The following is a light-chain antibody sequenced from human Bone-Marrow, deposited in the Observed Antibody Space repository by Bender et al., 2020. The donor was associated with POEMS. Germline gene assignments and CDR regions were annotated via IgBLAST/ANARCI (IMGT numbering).Light chain of an antibody. Sequence: QSALTQPPSASGSPGQSVTISCTGTSSDVGGYNSVSWYQQHPGKAPKVMIYEVIKRPSGVPDRFSGSKSGNTASLTVYGLQAEDEADYYCSSYGGSNNLVFGGGTKLTVL. CDR3: SSYGGSNNLV. J-gene: IGLJ2*01. V-gene: IGLV2-8*01. CDR1: SSDVGGYNS. CDR2: EVI.